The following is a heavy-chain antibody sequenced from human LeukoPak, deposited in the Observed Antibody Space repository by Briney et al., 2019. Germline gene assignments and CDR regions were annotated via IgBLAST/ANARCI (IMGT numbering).Heavy chain of an antibody. D-gene: IGHD5-24*01. Sequence: GGSLRLSCAASGFTFSSYWMHWVRQAPGKGLVWVSRINSDGSSTSYADSAKGRFTISRDNAKNTLYLQMNSLRAEDTAVYYCARMGLEMATALDYWGQGTLVTVSS. V-gene: IGHV3-74*01. J-gene: IGHJ4*02. CDR2: INSDGSST. CDR3: ARMGLEMATALDY. CDR1: GFTFSSYW.